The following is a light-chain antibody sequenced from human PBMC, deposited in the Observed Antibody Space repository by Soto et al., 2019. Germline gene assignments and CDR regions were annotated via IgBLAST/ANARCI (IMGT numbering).Light chain of an antibody. CDR1: RSVSSN. J-gene: IGKJ1*01. V-gene: IGKV3-20*01. CDR3: QQYGSSRWT. CDR2: GGS. Sequence: RQSPATLSVSPGERATLSCRASRSVSSNLAWYQQKPGQAPRLLIYGGSSRATGIPVRFSGSGSGTDFTLAISGLEPEDFAVYYCQQYGSSRWTFGQGTKVDIK.